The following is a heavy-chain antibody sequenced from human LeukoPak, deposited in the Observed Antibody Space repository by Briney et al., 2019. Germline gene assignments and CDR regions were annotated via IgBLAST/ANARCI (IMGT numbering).Heavy chain of an antibody. CDR2: INPNSGGT. D-gene: IGHD2-2*01. CDR1: GFTFTGYH. V-gene: IGHV1-2*02. Sequence: GGSLRLSCAASGFTFTGYHMHWVRQAPGQGLEWMGWINPNSGGTNYAQKFQGRVTMTRDTSISTAYMELSRVRSDDTAVYYCAREGVPDIVVVPPRRGWFDPWGQGTLVTVSS. J-gene: IGHJ5*02. CDR3: AREGVPDIVVVPPRRGWFDP.